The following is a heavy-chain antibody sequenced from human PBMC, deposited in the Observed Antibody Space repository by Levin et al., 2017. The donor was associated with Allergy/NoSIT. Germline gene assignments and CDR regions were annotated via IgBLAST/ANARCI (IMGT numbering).Heavy chain of an antibody. Sequence: GESPKISCAASRFTFSSHAMSWVRQAPGKGLEWASAISGSGVSTYYADSVKGRFTISRDNSKNTLYLQMNSLRAEDTAVYYCARGARFGVAPNWFDPWGQGTLVTVSS. CDR1: RFTFSSHA. V-gene: IGHV3-23*01. CDR3: ARGARFGVAPNWFDP. CDR2: ISGSGVST. J-gene: IGHJ5*02. D-gene: IGHD3-3*01.